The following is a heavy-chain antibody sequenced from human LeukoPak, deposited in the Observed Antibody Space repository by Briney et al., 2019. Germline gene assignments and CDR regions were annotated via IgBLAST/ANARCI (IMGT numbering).Heavy chain of an antibody. Sequence: GGSLRLSCAASGFTFSSYGMSWVRQAPGKGLEWVSAISGSGGSTYYADSVKGRFTISRDNSKNTLYLQMNSLRAEDTAVYYCAKDRAQTPLKYWGQGTLVTVSS. J-gene: IGHJ4*02. CDR1: GFTFSSYG. V-gene: IGHV3-23*01. CDR3: AKDRAQTPLKY. D-gene: IGHD3-10*01. CDR2: ISGSGGST.